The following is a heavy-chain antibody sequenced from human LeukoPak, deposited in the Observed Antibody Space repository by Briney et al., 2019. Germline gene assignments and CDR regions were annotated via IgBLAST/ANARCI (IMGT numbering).Heavy chain of an antibody. D-gene: IGHD6-19*01. J-gene: IGHJ4*02. CDR2: IKTKTEGGTT. V-gene: IGHV3-15*01. CDR3: TIDSNSGWSGY. CDR1: GFTFSNAW. Sequence: PGGSLRLSCAGSGFTFSNAWLSWVRQAPGKGLEWVGRIKTKTEGGTTEYPAPVKGRFTVSRDDSKDTVFLQMNSLKSEDTAVYYCTIDSNSGWSGYWGQGTLVTVSS.